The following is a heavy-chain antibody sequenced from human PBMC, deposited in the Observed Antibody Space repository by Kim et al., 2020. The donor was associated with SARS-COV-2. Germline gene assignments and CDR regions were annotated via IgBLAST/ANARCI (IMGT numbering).Heavy chain of an antibody. CDR2: IYYSGST. CDR1: GGSISSSSYY. D-gene: IGHD6-13*01. CDR3: ASDRLLAEGRFDP. Sequence: SETLSLTCTVSGGSISSSSYYWGWIRQPPGKGLEWIGSIYYSGSTYYNPSLKSRVTISVDTSKNQFSLKLSSVTAADTAVYYCASDRLLAEGRFDPWGQGTLVTVSS. V-gene: IGHV4-39*01. J-gene: IGHJ5*02.